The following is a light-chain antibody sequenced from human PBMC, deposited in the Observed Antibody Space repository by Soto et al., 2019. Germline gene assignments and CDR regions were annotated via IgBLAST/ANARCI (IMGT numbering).Light chain of an antibody. V-gene: IGLV2-8*01. CDR3: TSYVGNDIWV. CDR2: EVT. J-gene: IGLJ3*02. CDR1: SSDVGAYKY. Sequence: QSALTQPPSASGSPGQSVTISCTGTSSDVGAYKYVSWYQQYPGKAPKLMIYEVTKRPSGVPDRFSGSKSGNTDSLTVSGXXXXXXXXYYCTSYVGNDIWVFGGGTKVTVL.